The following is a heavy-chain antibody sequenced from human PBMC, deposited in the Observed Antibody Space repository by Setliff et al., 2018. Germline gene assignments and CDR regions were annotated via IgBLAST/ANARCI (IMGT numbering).Heavy chain of an antibody. J-gene: IGHJ4*02. CDR2: VSPIDDGKP. D-gene: IGHD6-25*01. Sequence: GASVKVSCKASGYSFTSYDINWVRLAAGQGLEWMGWVSPIDDGKPGYAQKFQGRVTITWVTSISTVYMELNSLTSDDTAVYYCARAGLAAAGRKGVFDHWGQGTLVTVSS. CDR3: ARAGLAAAGRKGVFDH. CDR1: GYSFTSYD. V-gene: IGHV1-8*01.